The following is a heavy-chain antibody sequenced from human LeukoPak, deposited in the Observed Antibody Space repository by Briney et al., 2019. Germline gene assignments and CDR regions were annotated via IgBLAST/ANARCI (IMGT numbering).Heavy chain of an antibody. V-gene: IGHV3-64*01. J-gene: IGHJ5*02. CDR2: ISSNGGST. D-gene: IGHD5-24*01. CDR1: GFTFSSYA. CDR3: AKDMGRDGYIGENWFDP. Sequence: AGGSLRLSCAASGFTFSSYAMHWVRQAPGKGLEYVSAISSNGGSTYYANSVKGRFTISRDNAKNSLYLQMNSLRAEDTALYYCAKDMGRDGYIGENWFDPWGQGTLVTVSS.